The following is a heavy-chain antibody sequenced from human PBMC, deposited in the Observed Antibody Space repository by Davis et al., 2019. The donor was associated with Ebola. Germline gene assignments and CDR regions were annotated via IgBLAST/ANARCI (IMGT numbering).Heavy chain of an antibody. CDR2: INPNSGGT. CDR1: GYTFTGYY. CDR3: ARAAGSYLNWFDP. Sequence: AASVKVSCKASGYTFTGYYMLWVRQPPGQGLEWMGWINPNSGGTNYAQKFQGWVTMTRDTSISTAYMELRRLRSDDTAVYYCARAAGSYLNWFDPWGQGTLVTVSS. J-gene: IGHJ5*02. D-gene: IGHD3-10*01. V-gene: IGHV1-2*04.